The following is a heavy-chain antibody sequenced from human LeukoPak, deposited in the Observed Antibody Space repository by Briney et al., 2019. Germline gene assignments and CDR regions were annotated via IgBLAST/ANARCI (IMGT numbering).Heavy chain of an antibody. J-gene: IGHJ4*02. Sequence: GGSLRLSCAPSVFSCSSFGMHWVRHAPGRGLVWVAVISHDGSNKNYAGSVKGRFTMSRDNSKNTVYLQMNSLRGEDTAVYYCAKGQWFGELLPFDYWSQGALVSVSS. D-gene: IGHD3-10*01. CDR1: VFSCSSFG. CDR3: AKGQWFGELLPFDY. V-gene: IGHV3-30*18. CDR2: ISHDGSNK.